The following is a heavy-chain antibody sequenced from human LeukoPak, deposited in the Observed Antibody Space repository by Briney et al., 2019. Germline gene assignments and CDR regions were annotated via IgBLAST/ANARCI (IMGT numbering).Heavy chain of an antibody. D-gene: IGHD3-22*01. CDR1: GFTFSSYS. CDR3: ARVRRYDSSGYYPHQDAFDI. V-gene: IGHV3-21*01. CDR2: ISSSSSYI. Sequence: GGSLRLSCAASGFTFSSYSMNWVRQAPGKGLEWVSSISSSSSYIYYADSVKGRFTISRDNAKNSLYLQMNSLRAEDTAVYYCARVRRYDSSGYYPHQDAFDIWGQGTMVTVSS. J-gene: IGHJ3*02.